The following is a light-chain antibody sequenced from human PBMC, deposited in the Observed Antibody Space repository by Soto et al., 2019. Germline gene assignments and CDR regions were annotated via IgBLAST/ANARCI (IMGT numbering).Light chain of an antibody. CDR2: GAS. J-gene: IGKJ1*01. CDR1: QSVSNNY. Sequence: EVGLTQSPGTLSLSPGERATLSCRASQSVSNNYLAWYQQKPGQAPRLLIYGASNRATGIPDRFSGSGSGTDFTLTISRLEPEDFAVYYCQQYGSSGTFGQGTNVAI. V-gene: IGKV3-20*01. CDR3: QQYGSSGT.